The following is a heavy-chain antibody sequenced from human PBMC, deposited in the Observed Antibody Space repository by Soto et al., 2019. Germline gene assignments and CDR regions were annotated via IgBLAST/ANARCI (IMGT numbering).Heavy chain of an antibody. CDR1: GLTFTDYT. J-gene: IGHJ4*02. Sequence: RRLSCAASGLTFTDYTLNWVRQAPGKGLEWVSCISSTSTYISYADSVKGRFTISRDNAKKSMYLHMNSLRDEDTATYYCARESSSGYFSDYWGQGTLVTVSS. CDR2: ISSTSTYI. V-gene: IGHV3-21*01. D-gene: IGHD3-22*01. CDR3: ARESSSGYFSDY.